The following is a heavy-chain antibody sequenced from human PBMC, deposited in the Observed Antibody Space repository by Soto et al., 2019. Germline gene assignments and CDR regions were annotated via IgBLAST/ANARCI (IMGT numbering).Heavy chain of an antibody. V-gene: IGHV1-18*01. CDR2: ISAYNGNT. CDR3: ARGTTVTTLTGWFDP. D-gene: IGHD4-17*01. Sequence: GASVKVSCKASGYTFTGYGISWVRQAPGQGLERMGWISAYNGNTNYAQKLQGRVTMTTDTSTSTAYMELRSLRSDDTAVYYCARGTTVTTLTGWFDPWGQGTLVTVSS. CDR1: GYTFTGYG. J-gene: IGHJ5*02.